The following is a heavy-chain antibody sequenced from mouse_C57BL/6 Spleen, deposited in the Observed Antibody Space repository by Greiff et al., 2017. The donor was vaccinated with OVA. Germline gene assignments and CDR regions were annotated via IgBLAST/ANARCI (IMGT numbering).Heavy chain of an antibody. V-gene: IGHV1-22*01. CDR2: INPNNGGT. J-gene: IGHJ4*01. CDR3: ARHYYGSSLYYYAMDY. Sequence: VQLQQSGPELVKPGASVKMSCKASGYTFTDYNMHWVKQSHGKSLEWIGYINPNNGGTSYNQKFKGKATLTVNKSSSTAYMELRSLTSEDSAVYYCARHYYGSSLYYYAMDYWGQGTSVTVSS. D-gene: IGHD1-1*01. CDR1: GYTFTDYN.